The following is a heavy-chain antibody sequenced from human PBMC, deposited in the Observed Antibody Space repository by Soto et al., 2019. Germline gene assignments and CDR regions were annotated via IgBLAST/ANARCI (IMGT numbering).Heavy chain of an antibody. CDR3: AKDLLRPGRAYGMDV. V-gene: IGHV3-30*18. CDR2: ISYDGSNK. CDR1: GFTFSSYG. J-gene: IGHJ6*02. Sequence: QVQLVESGGGVVQPGRSLRLSCAASGFTFSSYGMHWVRQAPGKGLVWVAVISYDGSNKYYADSVKGRFTISRDNSKNTLYLQMNSLRAEDTAVYYCAKDLLRPGRAYGMDVRGQGTTVSVSS. D-gene: IGHD6-25*01.